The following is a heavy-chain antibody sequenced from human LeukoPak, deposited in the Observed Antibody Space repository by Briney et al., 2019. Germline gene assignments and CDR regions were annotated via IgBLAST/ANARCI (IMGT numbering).Heavy chain of an antibody. V-gene: IGHV3-30*02. CDR1: GFTFSSYG. CDR2: IRYDGSNK. J-gene: IGHJ4*02. Sequence: GGSLRLSCAASGFTFSSYGMHWVRQTPGKGLEWVAFIRYDGSNKYYADSVKGRFTISRDNSKNTLYLQMNSLRAEDTAVYYCAKDWPRKSPNFDYWGQGTLVTVSP. CDR3: AKDWPRKSPNFDY.